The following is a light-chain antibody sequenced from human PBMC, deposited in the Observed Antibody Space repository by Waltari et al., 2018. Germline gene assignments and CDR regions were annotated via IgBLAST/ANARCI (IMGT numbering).Light chain of an antibody. Sequence: DIQLTQSPPFLSASAGDRVTITCRASQGIRSFLAWYQQKPGRAPKLLIYPASTLQSGVPSRFSGSGSGTDFTLTISSLQPEDFATYYCQHFHSDPLTFGGGTKVEIK. CDR2: PAS. CDR3: QHFHSDPLT. CDR1: QGIRSF. J-gene: IGKJ4*01. V-gene: IGKV1-9*01.